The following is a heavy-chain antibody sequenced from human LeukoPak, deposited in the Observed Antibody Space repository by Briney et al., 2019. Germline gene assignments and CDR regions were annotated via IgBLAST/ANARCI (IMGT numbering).Heavy chain of an antibody. J-gene: IGHJ6*03. CDR1: GFTFSSYG. CDR3: AKDLYSSGWYNYYYYMDV. Sequence: PGGSLRLSCAASGFTFSSYGMHWVRQAPGKGLEWVAFIRYDGSNKYYADSVKGRFTISRDNSKNTLYLQMNSLRAEDTAVYYCAKDLYSSGWYNYYYYMDVWGKGTTVTISS. D-gene: IGHD6-19*01. CDR2: IRYDGSNK. V-gene: IGHV3-30*02.